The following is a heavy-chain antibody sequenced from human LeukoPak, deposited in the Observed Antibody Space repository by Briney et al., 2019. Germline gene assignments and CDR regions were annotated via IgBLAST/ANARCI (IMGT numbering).Heavy chain of an antibody. CDR1: GYTFTGNY. D-gene: IGHD2-15*01. J-gene: IGHJ4*02. Sequence: DSVKVACKASGYTFTGNYMHWVRQAPGQGLEWMGWINPNSGGSNYAQKFQGRVTMTMETYISTAYRELRRLRSDDTAVYYCAGLLLPIDYWGQGTLVTVSS. CDR3: AGLLLPIDY. V-gene: IGHV1-2*02. CDR2: INPNSGGS.